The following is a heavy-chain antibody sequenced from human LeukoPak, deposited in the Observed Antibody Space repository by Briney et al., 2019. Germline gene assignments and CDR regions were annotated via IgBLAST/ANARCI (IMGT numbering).Heavy chain of an antibody. CDR2: IYSGGST. V-gene: IGHV3-53*01. CDR3: ARDLGGYYFDY. CDR1: GFTVSSNY. J-gene: IGHJ4*02. D-gene: IGHD4-23*01. Sequence: PGGSLRLSCAASGFTVSSNYMSWVRQAPGKGLEGVSVIYSGGSTYYADSVKGRLTISRDNSKNTLYLQLNSLRAEDTAVYYCARDLGGYYFDYWGQGTLVTVSS.